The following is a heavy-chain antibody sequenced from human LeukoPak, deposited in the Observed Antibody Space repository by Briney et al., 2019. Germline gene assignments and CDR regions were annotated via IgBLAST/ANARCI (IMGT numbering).Heavy chain of an antibody. V-gene: IGHV3-21*01. CDR2: ISSSSSYI. CDR3: ARYQGSGEDAFDI. D-gene: IGHD7-27*01. Sequence: GGSLRLSCAASGFTFSSYSMNWVRQAPGKGLEWVSSISSSSSYIYYADSVKGRFTISRDNAKNLLYLQMNSLRAEDTAVYYCARYQGSGEDAFDIWGQGTMVTVSS. J-gene: IGHJ3*02. CDR1: GFTFSSYS.